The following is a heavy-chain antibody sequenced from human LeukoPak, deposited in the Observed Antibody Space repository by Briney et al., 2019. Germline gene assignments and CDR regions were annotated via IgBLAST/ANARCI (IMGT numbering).Heavy chain of an antibody. CDR1: GGSISSSSYY. CDR2: IYYSGST. V-gene: IGHV4-39*01. J-gene: IGHJ4*02. D-gene: IGHD2-2*01. Sequence: SETLSLTCTVSGGSISSSSYYWGWIRQPPGKGLEWIGSIYYSGSTYYNPSLRSRVTISVDTSKNQFSLKLTSVTAADASVYYCARQHIVVGPAVSEYWGQGTLVTVSS. CDR3: ARQHIVVGPAVSEY.